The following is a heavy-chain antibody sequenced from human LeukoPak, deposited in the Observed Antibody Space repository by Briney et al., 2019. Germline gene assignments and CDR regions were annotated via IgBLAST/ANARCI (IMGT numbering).Heavy chain of an antibody. D-gene: IGHD3-22*01. CDR3: ARGRYYDSSGGVDY. V-gene: IGHV3-53*01. Sequence: PGGSLRLSCAASGFTVSSNYMSWVRQAPGKGLEWVSVIYSGGSTYYADSVKGRFTISRDNSKNTLYLQMNSLRAEDTAVYYCARGRYYDSSGGVDYWGQGTLVTVSS. CDR2: IYSGGST. J-gene: IGHJ4*02. CDR1: GFTVSSNY.